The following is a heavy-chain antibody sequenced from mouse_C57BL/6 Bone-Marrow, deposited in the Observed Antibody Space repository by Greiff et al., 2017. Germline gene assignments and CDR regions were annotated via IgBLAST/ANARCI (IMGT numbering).Heavy chain of an antibody. V-gene: IGHV1-22*01. Sequence: VQLQQSGPELVKPGASVKMSCKASGYTFTDYNMHWVKQSHGKSFEWIGYINPNNGGTSYNQKFKGKATLTVNKSSSTAYMELRSLTSEDSAVYYCANDLLWLRRYYYAMDYWGQGTSVTVSS. CDR3: ANDLLWLRRYYYAMDY. J-gene: IGHJ4*01. CDR1: GYTFTDYN. CDR2: INPNNGGT. D-gene: IGHD2-2*01.